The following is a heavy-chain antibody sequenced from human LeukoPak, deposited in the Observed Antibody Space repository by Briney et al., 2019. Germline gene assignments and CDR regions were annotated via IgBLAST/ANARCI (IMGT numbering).Heavy chain of an antibody. J-gene: IGHJ4*02. V-gene: IGHV4-38-2*01. CDR1: GYSISSGYY. CDR2: IYHSGST. Sequence: SETLSLTCAVSGYSISSGYYWGWIRQPPGKGLEWIGSIYHSGSTYYNPSLKSRVTISVDTSKNQFSLKLSSVTAADTAVYYCARVGSSGWYVHPTLDYWGQGTLVTVSS. CDR3: ARVGSSGWYVHPTLDY. D-gene: IGHD6-19*01.